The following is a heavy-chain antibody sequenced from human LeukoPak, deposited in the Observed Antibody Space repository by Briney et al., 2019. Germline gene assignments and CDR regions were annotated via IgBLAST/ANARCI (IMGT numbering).Heavy chain of an antibody. CDR1: GFTFSSYG. Sequence: GGSLRLSCAASGFTFSSYGMHWVRQAPGKGLEWVAVIWYDESNKYYADSVKGRFTISRDNSKNTLYLQMNSLRAEDTAVYYCARDRHPGIQLWLRGYYYYGMDVWGQGTTVTVSS. J-gene: IGHJ6*02. D-gene: IGHD5-18*01. CDR2: IWYDESNK. CDR3: ARDRHPGIQLWLRGYYYYGMDV. V-gene: IGHV3-33*01.